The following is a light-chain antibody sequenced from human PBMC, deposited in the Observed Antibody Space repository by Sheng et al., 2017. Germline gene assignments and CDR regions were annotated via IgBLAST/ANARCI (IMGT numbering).Light chain of an antibody. V-gene: IGKV3D-7*01. Sequence: EIVLTQSPATLSLSPGERATLSCRASQSISGSYLAWYQQKPGQSPRLLIYGASTRATGIPARFSGSGSGTEFTLTISSLQPEDFATYYCLQHNSHPWTFGQGTKVEIK. CDR3: LQHNSHPWT. CDR1: QSISGSY. CDR2: GAS. J-gene: IGKJ1*01.